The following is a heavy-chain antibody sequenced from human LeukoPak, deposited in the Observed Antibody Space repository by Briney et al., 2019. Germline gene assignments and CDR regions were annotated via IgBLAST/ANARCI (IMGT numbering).Heavy chain of an antibody. V-gene: IGHV3-23*01. D-gene: IGHD3-22*01. CDR2: ISGSGGST. Sequence: GGSLRLSCAASGFTFSSYAMRLVRQAPGKGLEWVSAISGSGGSTYYADSVKGRFTISRDNSKNTLYLQMNSLRAEDTAVYYCAKPGSGYYYFDYWGQGTLVTVSS. J-gene: IGHJ4*02. CDR3: AKPGSGYYYFDY. CDR1: GFTFSSYA.